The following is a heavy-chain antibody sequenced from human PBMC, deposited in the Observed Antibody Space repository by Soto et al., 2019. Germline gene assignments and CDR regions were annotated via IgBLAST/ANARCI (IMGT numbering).Heavy chain of an antibody. Sequence: ASVKVSCKAPGYTFTGYYMHWVRQAPGQGLEWMGWINPNSGGTNYAQKFQGWVTMTRDTSISTAYMELSRLRSDDTAVYYCARMIGDAAFDSWGKGTMVTVSS. J-gene: IGHJ3*02. CDR3: ARMIGDAAFDS. D-gene: IGHD3-22*01. CDR2: INPNSGGT. CDR1: GYTFTGYY. V-gene: IGHV1-2*04.